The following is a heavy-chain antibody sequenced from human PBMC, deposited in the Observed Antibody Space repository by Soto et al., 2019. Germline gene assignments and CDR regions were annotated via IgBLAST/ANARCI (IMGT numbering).Heavy chain of an antibody. CDR1: GGTFSSYA. Sequence: ASVKVSCKASGGTFSSYAISWVQQAPGQGLEWMGGIIPILGIANYAQKFQGRVTITADKSTSTAYMELSSLRSEDTAVYYCARGGYSYGSLDYWGQGTLVTVSS. J-gene: IGHJ4*02. V-gene: IGHV1-69*10. CDR3: ARGGYSYGSLDY. D-gene: IGHD5-18*01. CDR2: IIPILGIA.